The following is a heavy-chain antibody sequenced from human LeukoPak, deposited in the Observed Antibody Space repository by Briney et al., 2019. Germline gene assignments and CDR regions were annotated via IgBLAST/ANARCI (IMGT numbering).Heavy chain of an antibody. CDR3: ARASGTTVTYFDY. V-gene: IGHV3-30*04. J-gene: IGHJ4*02. CDR2: ISYDGSNK. Sequence: GRSLRLSCAASGFTFSSYAMHWVRQAPGKRLEWVAVISYDGSNKYYADSVKGRFTISRDNSKNTLYLQMNSLRAEDTAVYYCARASGTTVTYFDYWGQGTLVTVSS. CDR1: GFTFSSYA. D-gene: IGHD4-17*01.